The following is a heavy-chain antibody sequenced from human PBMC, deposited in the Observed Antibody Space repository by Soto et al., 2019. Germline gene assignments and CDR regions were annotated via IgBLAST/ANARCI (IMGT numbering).Heavy chain of an antibody. CDR3: ARERGSRPVAGSDAFAL. Sequence: QVHLVQSGAEVKKTGSSVKVSCKASGGTFSTDSISWLRQAPGQGPEWIGGVIPMYDTPIYAQKFQGRVRIIADRSTTTSYMELSSLRSEDTAIYFCARERGSRPVAGSDAFALWGQGTMVTVS. CDR2: VIPMYDTP. J-gene: IGHJ3*01. CDR1: GGTFSTDS. V-gene: IGHV1-69*06. D-gene: IGHD6-19*01.